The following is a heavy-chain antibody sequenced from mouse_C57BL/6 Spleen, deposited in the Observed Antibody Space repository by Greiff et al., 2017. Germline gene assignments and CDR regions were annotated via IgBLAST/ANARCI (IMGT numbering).Heavy chain of an antibody. CDR2: ISYASSN. J-gene: IGHJ1*03. D-gene: IGHD1-1*01. V-gene: IGHV3-6*01. CDR1: GYSITSGYY. CDR3: ASEDYYGSIPYFDV. Sequence: EVQRVESGPGLVKPSQSLSLTCSVTGYSITSGYYWNWIRQFPGNKLEWLGYISYASSNNYNPSFKNRISISRDTSKNQFFLKLNSVTTEDTATYYFASEDYYGSIPYFDVWGTGTTVTVSS.